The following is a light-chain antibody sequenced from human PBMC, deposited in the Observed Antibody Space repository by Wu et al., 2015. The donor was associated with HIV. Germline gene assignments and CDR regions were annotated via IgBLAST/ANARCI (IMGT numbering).Light chain of an antibody. CDR1: QGISNY. V-gene: IGKV1-27*01. CDR2: SAS. CDR3: QKYNVAPWT. Sequence: GDRVTITCRTSQGISNYSAWYQQKPGKVPRVLIYSASTLQSGVPSRFSGSGYGTDFTLTISSLQPEDVATYYCQKYNVAPWTFGQGTKVEIK. J-gene: IGKJ1*01.